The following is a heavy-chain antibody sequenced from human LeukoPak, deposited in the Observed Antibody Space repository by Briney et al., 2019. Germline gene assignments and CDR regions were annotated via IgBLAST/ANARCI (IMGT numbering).Heavy chain of an antibody. J-gene: IGHJ3*02. D-gene: IGHD3-22*01. V-gene: IGHV1-18*01. Sequence: AASVKVSCTSSGYTFTTYGISWVRQAPGQGLEWMAWFSAYNGHTNYAQNFQDRVTMTTDTSTSTAYMELRSLRSDDTAVYYCARDRYRYDSSVDAFDIWGQGTMVTVSS. CDR2: FSAYNGHT. CDR1: GYTFTTYG. CDR3: ARDRYRYDSSVDAFDI.